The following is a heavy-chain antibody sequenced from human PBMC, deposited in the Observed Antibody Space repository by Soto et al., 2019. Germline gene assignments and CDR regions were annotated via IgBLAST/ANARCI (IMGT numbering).Heavy chain of an antibody. CDR3: AIEVCVYDDFWSGYSDY. V-gene: IGHV3-7*01. D-gene: IGHD3-3*01. CDR1: GFTFSSYW. Sequence: EVQLVESGGGLVQPGGSLRLSCAASGFTFSSYWMSWVRQAPGKGLEWVANIKEDGSDMYYVDSVKGRFTISRDNAKNPLDLQMNSLRAEDTAVYYCAIEVCVYDDFWSGYSDYWGQGTLVTVSS. CDR2: IKEDGSDM. J-gene: IGHJ4*02.